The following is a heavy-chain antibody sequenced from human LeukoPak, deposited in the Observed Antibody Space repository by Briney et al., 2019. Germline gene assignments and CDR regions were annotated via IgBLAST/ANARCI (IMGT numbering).Heavy chain of an antibody. CDR3: ARAGRGDWFDP. Sequence: ASVKVSCKASGYTFTSYYMHWVRQAPGQGLEWMGIINPSGGSTSYAQKFQGRVTMTRDTSTSTVYMELSSLRTEDTAVYYCARAGRGDWFDPWGQGTLVTVSS. CDR2: INPSGGST. J-gene: IGHJ5*02. D-gene: IGHD3-16*01. CDR1: GYTFTSYY. V-gene: IGHV1-46*01.